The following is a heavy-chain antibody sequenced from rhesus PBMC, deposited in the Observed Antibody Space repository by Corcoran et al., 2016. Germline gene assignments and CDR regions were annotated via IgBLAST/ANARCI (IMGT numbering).Heavy chain of an antibody. Sequence: QLQLQESGPGLVKPSETLSLPCAVAGGSITRNYWSWIRQPPGKGLEWIVRISGSGGTTDYNPSLKSRVTISTDTSKNQFSLKLSSVTAADTAVYYCARAGAGRGYSYSFDYWGQGVLVTVSS. CDR3: ARAGAGRGYSYSFDY. CDR1: GGSITRNY. V-gene: IGHV4-173*01. D-gene: IGHD5-12*01. J-gene: IGHJ4*01. CDR2: ISGSGGTT.